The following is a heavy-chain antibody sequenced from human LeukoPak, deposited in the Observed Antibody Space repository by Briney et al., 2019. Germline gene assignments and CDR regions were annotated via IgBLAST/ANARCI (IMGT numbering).Heavy chain of an antibody. CDR2: IYYSGRT. J-gene: IGHJ5*02. CDR3: ARGRPDGSGSYYKFDP. V-gene: IGHV4-39*01. D-gene: IGHD3-10*01. CDR1: AGSISSSNYY. Sequence: PSETLSLTCTVPAGSISSSNYYWGWIRQPPGKGLEWIGSIYYSGRTYYNPSLKSRVTLSVNTSKKQFSLKLSSVTAADTAVYYCARGRPDGSGSYYKFDPWGQGTLVTVSS.